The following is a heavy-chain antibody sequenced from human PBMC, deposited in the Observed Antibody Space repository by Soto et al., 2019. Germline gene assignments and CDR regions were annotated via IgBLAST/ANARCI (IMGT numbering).Heavy chain of an antibody. V-gene: IGHV3-72*01. CDR2: SRNKANSYTT. J-gene: IGHJ4*02. Sequence: EVQVVESGGGLVQPGGSLRLSCATSGFTFSDHYMDWVRQAPGKGLEWVGRSRNKANSYTTEYAASVKGRFTISRDDSKNAVYLQMNSLKIEDMAVYYCVRDLKVAGTTSFGYWGQGTLVTVAS. CDR3: VRDLKVAGTTSFGY. CDR1: GFTFSDHY. D-gene: IGHD1-1*01.